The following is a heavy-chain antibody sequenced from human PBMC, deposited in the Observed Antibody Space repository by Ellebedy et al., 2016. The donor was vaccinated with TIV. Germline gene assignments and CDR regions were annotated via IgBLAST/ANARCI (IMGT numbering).Heavy chain of an antibody. Sequence: AASVKVSCKASGYTFTGYYMHWVRQAPGQGLEWMGWINPNSGGTNYAQKFQGWVTMTRDTSISTAYMELSRLRSDDTAVYYCARGSDTVTKYYYYGMDVWGQGTTVTVSS. CDR3: ARGSDTVTKYYYYGMDV. D-gene: IGHD4-17*01. CDR1: GYTFTGYY. CDR2: INPNSGGT. V-gene: IGHV1-2*04. J-gene: IGHJ6*02.